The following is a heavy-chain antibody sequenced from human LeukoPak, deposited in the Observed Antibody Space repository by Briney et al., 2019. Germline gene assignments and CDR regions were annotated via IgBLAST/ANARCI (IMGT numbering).Heavy chain of an antibody. J-gene: IGHJ1*01. CDR3: ATEGGYCFSTACYKYFQH. Sequence: GGSLRLSCAASGFTFSNYWMHWVRQAPGKGLVWVSRIYSDGSSTTYADSVEGRFTISRDNAKNTLYLQMNGLRAEDTAVYYCATEGGYCFSTACYKYFQHWGQGTLATVSS. CDR2: IYSDGSST. CDR1: GFTFSNYW. D-gene: IGHD2-2*02. V-gene: IGHV3-74*01.